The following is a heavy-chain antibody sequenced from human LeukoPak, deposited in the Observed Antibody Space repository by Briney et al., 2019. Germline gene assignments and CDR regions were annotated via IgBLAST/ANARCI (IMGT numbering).Heavy chain of an antibody. V-gene: IGHV3-53*01. CDR2: IYSGGST. D-gene: IGHD4-17*01. J-gene: IGHJ4*02. CDR3: ARGEDYGDYFDY. CDR1: GFTVSANY. Sequence: GRSLRLSCAASGFTVSANYMSWVRQAPGKGLEWVSVIYSGGSTYYADSVKGRFTISRDNSKNTLSLQINSLRAEDTAVYYCARGEDYGDYFDYWGQGTLVTVSS.